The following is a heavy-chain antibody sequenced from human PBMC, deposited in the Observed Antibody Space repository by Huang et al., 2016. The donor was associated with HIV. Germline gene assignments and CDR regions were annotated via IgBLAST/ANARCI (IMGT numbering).Heavy chain of an antibody. CDR3: ATKTAAMDI. J-gene: IGHJ6*02. CDR2: IKQDESEK. D-gene: IGHD1-7*01. Sequence: LEWVANIKQDESEKYYVETVKGRFNISRDNAKKVLFLEMNNVRVEDTATYYCATKTAAMDIWGQGTTVTVS. V-gene: IGHV3-7*01.